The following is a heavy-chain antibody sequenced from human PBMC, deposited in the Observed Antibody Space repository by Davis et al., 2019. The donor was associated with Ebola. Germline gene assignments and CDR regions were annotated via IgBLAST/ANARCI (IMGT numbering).Heavy chain of an antibody. CDR2: IYPGDSDT. Sequence: GESLKTSRKCSGYSFTSYWIGWVRQMPGKGLEWMGIIYPGDSDTRYSPSFQGQVTISADKSISTAYLQWSSLKASDTAMYYCARRKHSSSWTYYYGMDVWGQGTTVTVSS. D-gene: IGHD6-13*01. CDR3: ARRKHSSSWTYYYGMDV. CDR1: GYSFTSYW. V-gene: IGHV5-51*01. J-gene: IGHJ6*02.